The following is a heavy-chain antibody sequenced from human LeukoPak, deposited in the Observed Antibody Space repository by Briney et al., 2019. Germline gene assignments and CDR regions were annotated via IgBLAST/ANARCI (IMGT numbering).Heavy chain of an antibody. CDR2: INHNGDT. J-gene: IGHJ6*02. Sequence: PSETLSLTCAVYGGSFSGYYWTWIRQVPGKGLEGIGEINHNGDTNYNPPLRSRVTISVDTSRNQFSLNLTSVTAADTAVYYCARNSWVALKDYFYGLDVWGQGTTVTVSS. CDR1: GGSFSGYY. CDR3: ARNSWVALKDYFYGLDV. V-gene: IGHV4-34*01. D-gene: IGHD2-15*01.